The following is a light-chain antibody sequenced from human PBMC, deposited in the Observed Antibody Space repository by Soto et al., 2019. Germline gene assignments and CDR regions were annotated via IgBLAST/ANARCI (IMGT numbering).Light chain of an antibody. CDR2: EVS. CDR3: SLYTSSSTLEGVV. J-gene: IGLJ2*01. Sequence: QSALTQPASVSGSPGQSITISCTGTSSDVGGYNYVSWYQQHPGKAPKLMIYEVSNRPSGVSNRFSGSKSGNTASLTISGLQAEDEADYYCSLYTSSSTLEGVVFGGGTKLTVL. V-gene: IGLV2-14*01. CDR1: SSDVGGYNY.